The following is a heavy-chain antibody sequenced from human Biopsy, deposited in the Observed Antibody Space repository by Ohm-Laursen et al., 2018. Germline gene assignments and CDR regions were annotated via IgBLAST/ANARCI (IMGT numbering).Heavy chain of an antibody. CDR1: GGSPFTDSITRYY. D-gene: IGHD1-26*01. CDR3: ARDLHGRGPNWGASTGVFDL. CDR2: VYYTGTT. J-gene: IGHJ3*01. Sequence: SETLSLTCTVVSGGSPFTDSITRYYWNWIRQSPGKGLEWIGVVYYTGTTTYNPSFKSRVTLSMDTSNNQVSLRLLSVTAADTAVYFCARDLHGRGPNWGASTGVFDLWGHGTVVTVSS. V-gene: IGHV4-59*12.